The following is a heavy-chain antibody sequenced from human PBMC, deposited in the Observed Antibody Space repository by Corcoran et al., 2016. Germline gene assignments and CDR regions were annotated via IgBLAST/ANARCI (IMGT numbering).Heavy chain of an antibody. D-gene: IGHD3-10*01. Sequence: QVQLVQSGAEVKKPGASVKVSCTASGYTFTGYDISWVRQAPGQGLEWVGWISTYNGNTNYVEKLQGRVTMTTDTSTSAASMELRSLRSDDTAVYYWARGSSSGSYGMDVWGQGTTVTVSS. CDR3: ARGSSSGSYGMDV. CDR1: GYTFTGYD. J-gene: IGHJ6*02. CDR2: ISTYNGNT. V-gene: IGHV1-18*01.